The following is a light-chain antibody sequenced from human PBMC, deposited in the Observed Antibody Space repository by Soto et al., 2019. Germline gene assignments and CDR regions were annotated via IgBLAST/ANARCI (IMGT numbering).Light chain of an antibody. Sequence: DIQITQSPSTLCGCVGDRVTRTWRASQTISSWLAWYQQKTGKPPKLLIYKASTLKSGVPSRFSGSASGTEFTLSVSRLQTDDFQTYYCQHYNSYSEAFGQGTKVDIK. V-gene: IGKV1-5*03. CDR2: KAS. J-gene: IGKJ1*01. CDR1: QTISSW. CDR3: QHYNSYSEA.